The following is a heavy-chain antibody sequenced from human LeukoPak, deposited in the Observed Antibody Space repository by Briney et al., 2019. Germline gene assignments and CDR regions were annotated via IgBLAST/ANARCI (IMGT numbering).Heavy chain of an antibody. CDR3: VRSAYLDSSGYYFDF. D-gene: IGHD3-22*01. V-gene: IGHV3-23*01. CDR1: GFTFGTYG. J-gene: IGHJ4*02. CDR2: ISASGGHT. Sequence: GGSLRLSCAASGFTFGTYGLAWVRQAPGKGLEWVSAISASGGHTYYADSVKGRFSISRDNSKITVSLQMNSLRADDTAVYYCVRSAYLDSSGYYFDFWGQGTLVTVSS.